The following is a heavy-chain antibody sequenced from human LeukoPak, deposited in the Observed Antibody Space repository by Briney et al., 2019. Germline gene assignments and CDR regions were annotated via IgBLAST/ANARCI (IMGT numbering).Heavy chain of an antibody. D-gene: IGHD3-10*01. Sequence: GASVKVSCKASGYTFTSYGISWVRPAPGQGLEWMGWISAYNGNTNYAQKLQGRVTMTTDTSTSTAYMELRSLRSDDTAVYYCARDRSYYYGSGSPNPPFDYWGQGTLVTVSS. CDR1: GYTFTSYG. V-gene: IGHV1-18*04. J-gene: IGHJ4*02. CDR2: ISAYNGNT. CDR3: ARDRSYYYGSGSPNPPFDY.